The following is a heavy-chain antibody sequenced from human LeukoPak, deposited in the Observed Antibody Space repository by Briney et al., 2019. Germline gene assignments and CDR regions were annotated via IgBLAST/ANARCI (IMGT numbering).Heavy chain of an antibody. Sequence: PGGSLRLSCAASGFTFSSYAMSWVRQAPGKGLGWVSAISGSGGSTYYADSVKGRFTISRDNSKNTLYLQMNSLRAEDTAVYYCAKTGSVYDFWSGYLVPFDYWGQGTLVTVSS. D-gene: IGHD3-3*01. V-gene: IGHV3-23*01. CDR3: AKTGSVYDFWSGYLVPFDY. CDR2: ISGSGGST. CDR1: GFTFSSYA. J-gene: IGHJ4*02.